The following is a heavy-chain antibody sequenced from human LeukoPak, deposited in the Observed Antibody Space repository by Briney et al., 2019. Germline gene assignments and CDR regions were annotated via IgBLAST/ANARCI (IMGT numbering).Heavy chain of an antibody. Sequence: PSETLSLTCGVYGGSFSGYCWSWIRQPPGKGLEWIGEINHSGSTNHNPSLKSRVTISVGTSKNQFSLKLTSVTAADTAVFYCARGGTWPTYSDYWGQGILVTVSS. V-gene: IGHV4-34*01. CDR1: GGSFSGYC. CDR2: INHSGST. D-gene: IGHD5-12*01. J-gene: IGHJ4*02. CDR3: ARGGTWPTYSDY.